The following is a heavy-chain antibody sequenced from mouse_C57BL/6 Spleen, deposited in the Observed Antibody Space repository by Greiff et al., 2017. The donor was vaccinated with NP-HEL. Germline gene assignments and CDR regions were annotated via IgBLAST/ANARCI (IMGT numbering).Heavy chain of an antibody. Sequence: VQLQQPGAELVMPGASVKLSCKASGYTFTSYWMHWVKQRPGQGLEWIGEIDPSDSYTNYNQKFKGKSTLTVDKSSSTAYMQLSSLTSEDSADYYCARRAGAMDYWGQGTSVTVSS. V-gene: IGHV1-69*01. J-gene: IGHJ4*01. CDR1: GYTFTSYW. D-gene: IGHD3-3*01. CDR3: ARRAGAMDY. CDR2: IDPSDSYT.